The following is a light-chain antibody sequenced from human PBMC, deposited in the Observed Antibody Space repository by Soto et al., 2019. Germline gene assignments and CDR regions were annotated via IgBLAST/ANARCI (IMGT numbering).Light chain of an antibody. CDR3: QHYNSYSEA. V-gene: IGKV1-5*03. CDR2: KAS. J-gene: IGKJ1*01. CDR1: QTIISW. Sequence: DIQMTQSPSTLSGSVGYRVTITCRASQTIISWLAWYQQKPGKAPKLLIYKASTLKSGVPSRFSGSGSGTEFTLTISSLQPDDFETYYCQHYNSYSEAFGQGTKVDIK.